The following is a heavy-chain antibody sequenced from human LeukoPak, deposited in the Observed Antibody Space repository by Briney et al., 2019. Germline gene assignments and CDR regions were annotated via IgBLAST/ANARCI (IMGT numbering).Heavy chain of an antibody. CDR2: INHSGST. J-gene: IGHJ4*02. D-gene: IGHD3-9*01. V-gene: IGHV4-34*01. CDR1: GGFFSGYY. CDR3: ARGNDILTGYYKPFDY. Sequence: SETLSLTCAVYGGFFSGYYWSWIRQPPGKGLEWIGEINHSGSTNYNPSLKSRVTISVDTSKNQFSLKLSSVTAADTAVYYCARGNDILTGYYKPFDYWGQGTLVTVSS.